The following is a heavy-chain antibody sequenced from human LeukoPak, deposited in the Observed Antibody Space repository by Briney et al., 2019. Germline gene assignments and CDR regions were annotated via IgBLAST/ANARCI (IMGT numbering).Heavy chain of an antibody. D-gene: IGHD5/OR15-5a*01. CDR3: ARDILSGPSRYDY. CDR2: IPILGIA. V-gene: IGHV1-69*04. Sequence: IPILGIANYAQNFQGRVTITRDTSASTAYMELSSLRSEDTAVYYCARDILSGPSRYDYWGQGTLVTVSS. J-gene: IGHJ4*02.